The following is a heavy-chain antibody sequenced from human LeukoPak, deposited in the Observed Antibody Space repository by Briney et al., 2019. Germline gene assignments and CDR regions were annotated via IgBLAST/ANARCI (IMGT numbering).Heavy chain of an antibody. V-gene: IGHV3-30*01. CDR3: AREAEIRRNFYYMDV. D-gene: IGHD3-16*01. CDR1: GFTFSSYA. Sequence: GGSLRLSCVASGFTFSSYALFWVRQAPGKGLEWLAVISSDGSQEHYADSLKGRFTIARDNSKNTLYLDMNSLTGEDTAVYYCAREAEIRRNFYYMDVWGKGTTVTVSS. J-gene: IGHJ6*03. CDR2: ISSDGSQE.